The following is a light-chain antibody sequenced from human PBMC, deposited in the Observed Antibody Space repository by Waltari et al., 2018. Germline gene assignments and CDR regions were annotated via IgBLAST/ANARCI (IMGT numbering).Light chain of an antibody. J-gene: IGLJ3*02. CDR3: HVWDGKTVM. CDR1: NIGGRR. V-gene: IGLV3-21*02. CDR2: LDS. Sequence: SSVLTPAPSVSVAPGQTATVTCGGDNIGGRRVHWYQQRPGRAPVLGVYLDSDRPSGIPDRFSGSKSGNAATLTISRVEAGDEADYYCHVWDGKTVMFGGGTKLTVL.